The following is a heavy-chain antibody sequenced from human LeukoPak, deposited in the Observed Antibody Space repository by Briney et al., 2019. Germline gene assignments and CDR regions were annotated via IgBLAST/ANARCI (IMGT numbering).Heavy chain of an antibody. CDR2: ISTTGGST. V-gene: IGHV3-23*01. D-gene: IGHD4-23*01. CDR1: GFSFNNYA. CDR3: AKDWTTVVTPKGYYFDS. Sequence: SGGSLRLSCAASGFSFNNYAMSWVRRAPGKGLEWVSAISTTGGSTYYADSVKGRFTISRDNSKNTLSLQMDSLRVEDTAVYYCAKDWTTVVTPKGYYFDSWGQGTLVTVSS. J-gene: IGHJ4*02.